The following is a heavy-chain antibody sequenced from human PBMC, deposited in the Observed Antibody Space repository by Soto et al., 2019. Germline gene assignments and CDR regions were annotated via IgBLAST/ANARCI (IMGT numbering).Heavy chain of an antibody. CDR3: ATACGFGGITKWGMDV. D-gene: IGHD1-20*01. CDR2: INPNNGAT. Sequence: QVQLVQSGAEVKKPGASVKVSCKASGYTFTGYYMHWVRQAPGQGLEWMGWINPNNGATNYAQKFSGWVTLNRGTAISTAYMDLSRLRSGDSAVYFCATACGFGGITKWGMDVWGQGTTVTVSS. V-gene: IGHV1-2*04. CDR1: GYTFTGYY. J-gene: IGHJ6*02.